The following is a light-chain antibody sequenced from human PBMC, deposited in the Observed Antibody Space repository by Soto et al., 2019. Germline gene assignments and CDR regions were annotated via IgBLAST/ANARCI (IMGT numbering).Light chain of an antibody. Sequence: EIVLTQSPGTPSLSPGESATLSCRASQSVSSSYLAWYQQKPGQAPRLLIYGASSRATGIPDRFSGSGSGTDFTLTISRLEPEDFAVYYCQQYGSSPWTFGQGTKVDIK. CDR1: QSVSSSY. J-gene: IGKJ1*01. CDR3: QQYGSSPWT. V-gene: IGKV3-20*01. CDR2: GAS.